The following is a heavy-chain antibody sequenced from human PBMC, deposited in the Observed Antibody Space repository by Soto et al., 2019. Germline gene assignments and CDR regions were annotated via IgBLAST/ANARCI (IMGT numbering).Heavy chain of an antibody. D-gene: IGHD3-10*01. CDR2: VHHSWGS. J-gene: IGHJ6*02. CDR1: GGSISSYY. CDR3: ARQGFGALHGLVDV. V-gene: IGHV4-59*08. Sequence: QVQLQESGPGLVKPSEILSLSCTVSGGSISSYYWSWIRQPPGKGMEWIGYVHHSWGSTYNPSLQSRVAISLDTSKSQFSLKLPSVTATDTAVYYCARQGFGALHGLVDVWGQGTTVTVSS.